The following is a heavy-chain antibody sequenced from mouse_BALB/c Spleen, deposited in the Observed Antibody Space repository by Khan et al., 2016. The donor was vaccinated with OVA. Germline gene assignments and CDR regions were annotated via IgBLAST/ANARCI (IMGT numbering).Heavy chain of an antibody. CDR2: INSDGSAI. V-gene: IGHV11-2*02. Sequence: EVELVESGGGLVQPGGSRGLSCEGSGFTFSGFWMSWVRQTPGKTLEWIGDINSDGSAINYAQSIKDRFTIFRDNDKSTLYLQMTSVRSEDTATYFCMRYGGYYFDYWGQGTTLTVSS. CDR1: GFTFSGFW. J-gene: IGHJ2*01. CDR3: MRYGGYYFDY.